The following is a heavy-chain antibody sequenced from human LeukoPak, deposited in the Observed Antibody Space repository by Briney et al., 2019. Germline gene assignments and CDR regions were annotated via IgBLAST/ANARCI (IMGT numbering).Heavy chain of an antibody. CDR2: INPNSGGT. D-gene: IGHD6-13*01. CDR3: ARICRQQLVRGWFDP. V-gene: IGHV1-2*02. J-gene: IGHJ5*02. Sequence: ASVKVSCTASGYTFTGYYMHWVRQAPGQGLEWMGWINPNSGGTNYAQKFQGRVTMTRDTSISTAYMELSRLRSDDTAVYYCARICRQQLVRGWFDPWGQGTLVTVSS. CDR1: GYTFTGYY.